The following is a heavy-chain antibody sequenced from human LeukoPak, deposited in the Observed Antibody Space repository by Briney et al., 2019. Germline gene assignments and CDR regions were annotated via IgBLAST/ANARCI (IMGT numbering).Heavy chain of an antibody. D-gene: IGHD1-1*01. Sequence: PGGSLRLSCAASGFSLISYWMSWVRQAPGKGLEWVANIKQDGSAKNYVDSVKGRFTISRDNAKNSLYLQLNSLRAEDTAVYYCAGCAGNSCYFDYWGQGTLVIVSS. J-gene: IGHJ4*02. CDR2: IKQDGSAK. V-gene: IGHV3-7*01. CDR1: GFSLISYW. CDR3: AGCAGNSCYFDY.